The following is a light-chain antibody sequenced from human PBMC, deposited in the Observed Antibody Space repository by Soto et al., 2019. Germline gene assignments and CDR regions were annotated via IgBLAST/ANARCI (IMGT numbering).Light chain of an antibody. CDR3: SSYTSSSTPWV. V-gene: IGLV2-14*01. CDR2: DVS. CDR1: SSDVGGYNY. Sequence: QSALTQPASVSGSPGQSITISCTGTSSDVGGYNYVSWYQQHPGKAPKLMIYDVSNRPSGVSNRFSGSKSGNTASLTISGLQAEDEVDYYCSSYTSSSTPWVFGGGIELTVL. J-gene: IGLJ3*02.